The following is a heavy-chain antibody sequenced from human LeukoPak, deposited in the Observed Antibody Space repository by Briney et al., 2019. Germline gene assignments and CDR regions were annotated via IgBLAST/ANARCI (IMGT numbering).Heavy chain of an antibody. V-gene: IGHV5-51*01. CDR2: IYPRDSDT. CDR3: ARRQYSGYDFDF. CDR1: GYIFTNYW. Sequence: GESLEISCKASGYIFTNYWIGWVRQMPGKGLEWMGIIYPRDSDTRYSPSFQGQVTVSADKSISTAYLQWNTLEASDTAMYYCARRQYSGYDFDFWGQGTLVTVSS. J-gene: IGHJ4*02. D-gene: IGHD5-12*01.